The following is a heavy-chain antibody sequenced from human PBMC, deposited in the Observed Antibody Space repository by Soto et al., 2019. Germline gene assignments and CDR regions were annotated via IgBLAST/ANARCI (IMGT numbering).Heavy chain of an antibody. V-gene: IGHV1-8*01. CDR2: MNPNSGNT. Sequence: QVQLVQSGAEVKKPGASVKVSCKASGYTFTSYDINWVRQATGQGLEWMGWMNPNSGNTGYAQKFQGRVTMTRNTSISTAYMELSRLRSEDTAVYYCARRDIVVVPAAMGVYYYYYMDVWGKGTTVTVSS. J-gene: IGHJ6*03. CDR1: GYTFTSYD. CDR3: ARRDIVVVPAAMGVYYYYYMDV. D-gene: IGHD2-2*01.